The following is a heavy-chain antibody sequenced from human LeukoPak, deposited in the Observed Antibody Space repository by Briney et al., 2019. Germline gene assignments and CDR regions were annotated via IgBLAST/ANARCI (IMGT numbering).Heavy chain of an antibody. D-gene: IGHD6-19*01. Sequence: PSQTLSLTCVISGDSVSRTNAAWNWIRQSPSRGLEWLGRTYYRTKWYSDSAVSVKSRIIINADTSKNQFSLQLNSVTPEDTAVYYCARGGGGMTVALFDRWGQGTPVTVSS. CDR2: TYYRTKWYS. V-gene: IGHV6-1*01. J-gene: IGHJ5*02. CDR3: ARGGGGMTVALFDR. CDR1: GDSVSRTNAA.